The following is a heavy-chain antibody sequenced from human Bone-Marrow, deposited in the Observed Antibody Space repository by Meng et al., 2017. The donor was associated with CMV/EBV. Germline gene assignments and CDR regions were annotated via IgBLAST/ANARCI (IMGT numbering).Heavy chain of an antibody. V-gene: IGHV3-23*01. J-gene: IGHJ4*02. CDR3: ATGGVQIDY. Sequence: GESLKISCAASGFTFSSYGMHWVRQAPGKGLEWVSAISGSGGSTYYADSVKGRFTISRDNSKNTLYLQMNSLRAEDTAVYYCATGGVQIDYWGQGTLVTVSS. D-gene: IGHD3-16*01. CDR2: ISGSGGST. CDR1: GFTFSSYG.